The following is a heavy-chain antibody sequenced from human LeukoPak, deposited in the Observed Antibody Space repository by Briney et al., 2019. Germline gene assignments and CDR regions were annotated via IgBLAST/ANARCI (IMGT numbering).Heavy chain of an antibody. D-gene: IGHD3-10*01. CDR3: ARRVFASGRQDY. Sequence: KPSETLSLTCSVSGGSISTVGYCWTWIRQPPGRGLEWIGNSQYTGGTDYNPPLKSRVTISVDTSKNQFSLKLTSVTAADTAVYYCARRVFASGRQDYWGQGTLVTVSS. J-gene: IGHJ4*02. V-gene: IGHV4-39*01. CDR1: GGSISTVGYC. CDR2: SQYTGGT.